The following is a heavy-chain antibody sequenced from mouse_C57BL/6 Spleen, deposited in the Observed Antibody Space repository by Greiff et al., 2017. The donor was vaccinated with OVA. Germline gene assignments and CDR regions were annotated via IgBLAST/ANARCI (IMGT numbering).Heavy chain of an antibody. Sequence: DVMLVESGGGLVQPGGSLKLSCAASGFTFSDYYMYWVRQTPEKRLEWVAYISNGGGSTYYPDTVKGRFTISRDNAKNTLYLQMSRLKSEDTAMYYGARHPPPHYYGSSWGFAYWGQGTLVTVSA. CDR1: GFTFSDYY. D-gene: IGHD1-1*01. CDR2: ISNGGGST. J-gene: IGHJ3*01. V-gene: IGHV5-12*01. CDR3: ARHPPPHYYGSSWGFAY.